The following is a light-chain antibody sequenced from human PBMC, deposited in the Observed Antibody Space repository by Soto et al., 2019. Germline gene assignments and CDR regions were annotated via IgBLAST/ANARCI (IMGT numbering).Light chain of an antibody. CDR1: SSDVGGYNY. CDR3: CSYAGSYTFAYV. CDR2: DVS. J-gene: IGLJ1*01. Sequence: QSVLTQPRSVSGSPGQSVTISCTGTSSDVGGYNYVSWYQQHPGKAPKLMIYDVSKRPSGVPDRFSGSKSGNTASLTISGRQAEDEADYYCCSYAGSYTFAYVFGTGTKLTVL. V-gene: IGLV2-11*01.